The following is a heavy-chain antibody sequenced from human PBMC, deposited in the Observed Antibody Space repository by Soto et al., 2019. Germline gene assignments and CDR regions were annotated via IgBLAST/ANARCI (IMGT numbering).Heavy chain of an antibody. D-gene: IGHD2-21*02. V-gene: IGHV2-5*02. Sequence: QITLKESGPTLVKPTQTLTLTCTFSGFSLNTGGLGVGWIRQPPGKALEWLALIYWDGDTRYSPSLRSRLSIPKENSHNPVVLHMTDMDPVDTATYYRAHSRLGGDCLPAYPAHHYYGLDVLGQGTTVTVSS. J-gene: IGHJ6*02. CDR3: AHSRLGGDCLPAYPAHHYYGLDV. CDR1: GFSLNTGGLG. CDR2: IYWDGDT.